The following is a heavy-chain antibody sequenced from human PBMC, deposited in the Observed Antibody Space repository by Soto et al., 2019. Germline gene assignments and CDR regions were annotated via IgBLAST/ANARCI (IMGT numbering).Heavy chain of an antibody. CDR2: IYYSGST. J-gene: IGHJ4*02. D-gene: IGHD5-18*01. Sequence: QVQLQESGPGLVKPSQTLSLTCTVSGGSISSGGYYWSRIRQHPGKGLEWIGYIYYSGSTYYNPSLKSRVTISVDTSKNQSSLKLSTLTAADTAVYYCARSGYSYGPDPLLYWGQGTLVTVSS. CDR3: ARSGYSYGPDPLLY. V-gene: IGHV4-31*03. CDR1: GGSISSGGYY.